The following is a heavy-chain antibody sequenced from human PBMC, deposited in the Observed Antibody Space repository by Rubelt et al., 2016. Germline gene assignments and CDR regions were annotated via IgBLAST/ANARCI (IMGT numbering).Heavy chain of an antibody. CDR3: ARRFEYSSSWYGDYYFDS. D-gene: IGHD6-13*01. CDR1: GGSFRDYY. Sequence: QVQLLQWGPGLVKPSETLSLTCAVYGGSFRDYYWSWIRLPPGKGLEWIGEINHSGSTNYNPSLKSRVTISVDTPKNQFSLKLGFVTAAETAGVYCARRFEYSSSWYGDYYFDSWGQGTLVTVSS. CDR2: INHSGST. V-gene: IGHV4-34*01. J-gene: IGHJ4*02.